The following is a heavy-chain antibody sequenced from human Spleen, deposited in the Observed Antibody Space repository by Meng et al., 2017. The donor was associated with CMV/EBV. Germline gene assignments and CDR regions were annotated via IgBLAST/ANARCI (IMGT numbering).Heavy chain of an antibody. CDR3: VRFSGKRVATLDQ. CDR2: ISTSGSNI. D-gene: IGHD5-12*01. Sequence: GESLKISCEASGFTVSDNYMSRIRQAPGKGLEWVSYISTSGSNIHYSDSVRGRFTISRDNAKNSLYLQMNSLRAEDTAVYYCVRFSGKRVATLDQWGQGTLVTVSS. J-gene: IGHJ4*02. V-gene: IGHV3-11*01. CDR1: GFTVSDNY.